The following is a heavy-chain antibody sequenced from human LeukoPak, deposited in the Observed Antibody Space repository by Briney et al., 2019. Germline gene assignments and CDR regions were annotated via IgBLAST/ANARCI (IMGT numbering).Heavy chain of an antibody. J-gene: IGHJ3*02. D-gene: IGHD5-24*01. CDR1: GFTFSSYS. CDR3: AKKMDDAFDI. V-gene: IGHV3-48*04. Sequence: GGSLRLSCAASGFTFSSYSMNWVRQAPGKGLEWVSYISSSSSTIYYADSVKGRFTISRDNAKNSLYLQMNNLRAEDTAVYYCAKKMDDAFDIWGQGTLVTVSS. CDR2: ISSSSSTI.